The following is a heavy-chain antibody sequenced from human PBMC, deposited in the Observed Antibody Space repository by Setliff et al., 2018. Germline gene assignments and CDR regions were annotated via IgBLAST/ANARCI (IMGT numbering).Heavy chain of an antibody. V-gene: IGHV1-69*02. CDR1: GGPLNSYS. D-gene: IGHD3-22*01. CDR3: ARHPPPPNYFDIGALDS. CDR2: IIPVLDIT. Sequence: SVKVSCKASGGPLNSYSFSWVRQAPGQGLEWMGRIIPVLDITRYSQKFPGRVTITADKSTGIIYMELTSLRSDDTAVYYCARHPPPPNYFDIGALDSWGQGTLVTVS. J-gene: IGHJ4*02.